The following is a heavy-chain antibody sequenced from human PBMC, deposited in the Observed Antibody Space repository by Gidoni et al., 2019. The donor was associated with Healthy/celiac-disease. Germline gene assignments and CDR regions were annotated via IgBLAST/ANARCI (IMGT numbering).Heavy chain of an antibody. J-gene: IGHJ3*02. Sequence: QVQLQQSGAGLLKPSETLSLTCAVYVGSFSGYYWSWIRQHPGKGQEGIREINHSGSTNYNPSLKSRVTISVDTSKNQFSLKLSSVTAADTAVYYCATPFYDILTGHDAFDIWGQGTMVTVSS. V-gene: IGHV4-34*01. CDR1: VGSFSGYY. CDR2: INHSGST. D-gene: IGHD3-9*01. CDR3: ATPFYDILTGHDAFDI.